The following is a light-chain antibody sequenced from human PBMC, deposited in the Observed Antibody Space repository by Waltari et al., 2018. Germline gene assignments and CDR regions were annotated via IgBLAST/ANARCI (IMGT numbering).Light chain of an antibody. V-gene: IGKV4-1*01. CDR2: WAS. CDR1: QSIFYNSNNKHY. Sequence: DIVMTQSPDSLAVSLGEGATITCKSSQSIFYNSNNKHYLAWYQQEVGQPPILLIYWASSRASVVPDRFSGSVSGTDFTLTISSLQAEDVAVYYCQQYYTAPYSFGQGTKLEIK. CDR3: QQYYTAPYS. J-gene: IGKJ2*03.